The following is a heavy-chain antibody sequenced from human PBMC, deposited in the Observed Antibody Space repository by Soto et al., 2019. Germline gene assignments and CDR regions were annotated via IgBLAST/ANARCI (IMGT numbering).Heavy chain of an antibody. CDR3: ARGEQYSGRIFDY. D-gene: IGHD1-26*01. V-gene: IGHV6-1*01. Sequence: HTLSLTCAITGDSVSSNSAGWSWVRQSPSRGLEWLGRTYYRSKWYYEYAVSVRGRITINPDTSKNQYSLQLNSVTPEDTAVYFCARGEQYSGRIFDYWGQGTLVTVSS. J-gene: IGHJ4*01. CDR2: TYYRSKWYY. CDR1: GDSVSSNSAG.